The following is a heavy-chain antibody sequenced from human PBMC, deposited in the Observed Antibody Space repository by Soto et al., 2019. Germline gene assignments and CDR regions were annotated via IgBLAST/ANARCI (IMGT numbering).Heavy chain of an antibody. CDR1: GFTFSDYY. V-gene: IGHV3-11*01. CDR2: ISSSGSAI. CDR3: ARMGYCSGGSCYYGAHFDY. D-gene: IGHD2-15*01. J-gene: IGHJ4*02. Sequence: SLRLSCEASGFTFSDYYMTWIRQAPGKGLEWVSYISSSGSAIYYADSVKGRFTISRDNAKNSLYLQMNSLRAEDTAVYYCARMGYCSGGSCYYGAHFDYWGQGTLVTVSS.